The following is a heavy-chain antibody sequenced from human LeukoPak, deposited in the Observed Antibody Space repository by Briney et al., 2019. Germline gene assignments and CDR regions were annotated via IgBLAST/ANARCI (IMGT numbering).Heavy chain of an antibody. CDR2: ISYDGSNK. V-gene: IGHV3-30*04. D-gene: IGHD1-26*01. J-gene: IGHJ4*02. CDR3: ARGNSGIYSHFDY. CDR1: GFTFSSYA. Sequence: GGSLRLSCSASGFTFSSYAVHWVRQAPGKGLEWVAVISYDGSNKFCADSVKGRFTISRDNSKNTVYMQMNSLRVEDTAVYYCARGNSGIYSHFDYWGREPWSPSPQ.